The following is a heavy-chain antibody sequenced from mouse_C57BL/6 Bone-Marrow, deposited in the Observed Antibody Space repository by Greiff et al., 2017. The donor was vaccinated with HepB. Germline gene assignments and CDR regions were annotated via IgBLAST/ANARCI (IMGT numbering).Heavy chain of an antibody. CDR1: GFTFSSYA. J-gene: IGHJ2*01. Sequence: EVQLVESGGGLVKPGGSLKLSCAASGFTFSSYAMSWVRQTPEKRLEWVATISDGGSYTYYPDNVKGRFTISRDNAKNNLYLQMSHLKSEDTAMYYCARDRVTTPFDYWGQGTTLTVSS. CDR3: ARDRVTTPFDY. CDR2: ISDGGSYT. V-gene: IGHV5-4*01. D-gene: IGHD2-12*01.